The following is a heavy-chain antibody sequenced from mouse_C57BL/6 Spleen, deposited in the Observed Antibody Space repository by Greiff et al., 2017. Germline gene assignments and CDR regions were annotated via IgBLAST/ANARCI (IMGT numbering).Heavy chain of an antibody. J-gene: IGHJ1*03. CDR1: GYTFTGYR. CDR2: ILPGSGST. CDR3: ARAHPHDYGGSYWYFDV. V-gene: IGHV1-9*01. Sequence: QVQLQQSGAELMKPGASVKLSCKATGYTFTGYRIAWVKQRPGHGLEWIGEILPGSGSTNYNEKFKGKATFTADTSSNTAYMQLSSLTTEDSAIYYYARAHPHDYGGSYWYFDVWGTGTTVTVSS. D-gene: IGHD1-1*01.